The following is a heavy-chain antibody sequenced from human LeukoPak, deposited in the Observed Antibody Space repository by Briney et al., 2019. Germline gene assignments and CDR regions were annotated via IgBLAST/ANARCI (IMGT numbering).Heavy chain of an antibody. D-gene: IGHD3-9*01. CDR1: GGSISSSSYY. Sequence: SETLSLTCTVSGGSISSSSYYWGWIRQPPGKGLEWIGSIYYSGSTYYNPSLKSRVTISVDTSKNQFSLKLSSVTAADTAVYYCATQRPLNYDILTGPRYYFDYWGQGTLVTVSS. V-gene: IGHV4-39*01. CDR3: ATQRPLNYDILTGPRYYFDY. J-gene: IGHJ4*02. CDR2: IYYSGST.